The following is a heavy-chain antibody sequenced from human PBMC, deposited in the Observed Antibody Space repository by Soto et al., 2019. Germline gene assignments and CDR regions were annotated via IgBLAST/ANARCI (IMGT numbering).Heavy chain of an antibody. V-gene: IGHV3-48*03. CDR2: ISSSGSTI. CDR1: GVRCSSYE. D-gene: IGHD1-26*01. CDR3: ARDVYEWELHCSGPGAFDI. Sequence: GGVVRGTCVDLGVRCSSYEMNWVRQAPGKGLEWVSYISSSGSTIYYADSVKGRFTISRDNANNSLYWQVTTLLPDHTAVHYCARDVYEWELHCSGPGAFDIWGQGTMVTVSS. J-gene: IGHJ3*02.